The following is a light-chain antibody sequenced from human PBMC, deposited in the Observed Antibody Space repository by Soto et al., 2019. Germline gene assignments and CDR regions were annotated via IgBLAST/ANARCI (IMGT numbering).Light chain of an antibody. Sequence: EIVLTQSPATLSLSPGERVTLSCRASQSISTYLAWYQHKPGQAPKVLIYDASNRATGVPDRFRGSGSGTYFPLTISQLEPEDSAVYSCHQRSSWPTFTFGPGTKVEI. V-gene: IGKV3-11*01. CDR3: HQRSSWPTFT. CDR2: DAS. J-gene: IGKJ3*01. CDR1: QSISTY.